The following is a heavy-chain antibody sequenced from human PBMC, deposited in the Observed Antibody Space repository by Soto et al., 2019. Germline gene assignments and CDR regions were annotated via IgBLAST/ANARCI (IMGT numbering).Heavy chain of an antibody. J-gene: IGHJ4*02. CDR2: IYWDDDK. Sequence: QITLKESGPTLVKPPQTLTLTCTFSGFSLTTSGVGVGWIRQPPGKALEWLALIYWDDDKRYSPSLKSRLTITKDPSRNQVVLTMTNMDPVDTATYYCTHIVTTVTNAWGQGTLVTVSS. CDR1: GFSLTTSGVG. D-gene: IGHD4-17*01. V-gene: IGHV2-5*02. CDR3: THIVTTVTNA.